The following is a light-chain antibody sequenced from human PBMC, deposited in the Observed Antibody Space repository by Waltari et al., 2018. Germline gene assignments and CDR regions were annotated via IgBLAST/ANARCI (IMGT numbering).Light chain of an antibody. CDR2: ETS. V-gene: IGKV1-5*03. J-gene: IGKJ2*01. CDR3: QHYNGYPYT. CDR1: QSFGSR. Sequence: IQMTQSHSTLSASVGDRVTITCRASQSFGSRLAWYQQKPGKAPRLLIYETSSLQSGVPSRFSGSGSGTEFTLTISSLQPDDFATYYCQHYNGYPYTFGQGTKLEIK.